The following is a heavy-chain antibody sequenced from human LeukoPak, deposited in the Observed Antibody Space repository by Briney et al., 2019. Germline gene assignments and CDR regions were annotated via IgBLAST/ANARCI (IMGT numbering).Heavy chain of an antibody. CDR2: IWYDGSNK. D-gene: IGHD3-10*01. CDR1: GFTFSSYG. J-gene: IGHJ6*04. Sequence: HPGRSLRLPCAASGFTFSSYGMHWVRQAPGKGLEWVAVIWYDGSNKYYADSVKGRFTISRDNSKNTLYLQMNSLRAEDTAVYYCARDRFTMVRGVSLGAVWGKGTTVTVSS. CDR3: ARDRFTMVRGVSLGAV. V-gene: IGHV3-33*01.